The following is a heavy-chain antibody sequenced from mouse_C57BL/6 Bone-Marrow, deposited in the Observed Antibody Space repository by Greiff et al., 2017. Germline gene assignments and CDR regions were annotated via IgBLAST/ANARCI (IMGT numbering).Heavy chain of an antibody. CDR2: IDPENGDT. J-gene: IGHJ2*01. CDR1: GFNIKDDY. V-gene: IGHV14-4*01. D-gene: IGHD2-2*01. CDR3: TTRGAYGCFDY. Sequence: EVQLQQSGAELVRPGASVKLSCTASGFNIKDDYMHWVKQRPEQGLEWIGWIDPENGDTEYASKFQGKATITADTSSNTAYLQLSRLTSEDTADYYCTTRGAYGCFDYWGQGTTLTVSS.